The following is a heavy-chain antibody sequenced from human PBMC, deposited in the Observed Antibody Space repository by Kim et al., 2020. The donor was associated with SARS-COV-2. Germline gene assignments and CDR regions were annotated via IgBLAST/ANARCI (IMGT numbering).Heavy chain of an antibody. Sequence: GGSLRLSCAASGFTFSSYAMHWVRQAPGKGLEWVAVISYDGSNKYYADSVKGRFTISRDNSKNTLYLQMNSLRAEDTAVYYCASGSSGPAFDIWGQGTMVTVSS. CDR1: GFTFSSYA. J-gene: IGHJ3*02. CDR2: ISYDGSNK. CDR3: ASGSSGPAFDI. V-gene: IGHV3-30*04. D-gene: IGHD6-19*01.